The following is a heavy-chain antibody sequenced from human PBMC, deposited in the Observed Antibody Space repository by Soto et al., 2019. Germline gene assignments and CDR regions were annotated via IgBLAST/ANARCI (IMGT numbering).Heavy chain of an antibody. CDR3: ARANSHGCFDY. CDR1: GFTFSSYG. CDR2: IWYDGSNK. D-gene: IGHD5-18*01. J-gene: IGHJ4*02. Sequence: QVQLVESGGGVVQPGRSLRLSCAASGFTFSSYGMHWVRQAPGKGLEWVAVIWYDGSNKYYADSVKGRFTISRDNSKNTLYLQMNSLRAEDTAVYYCARANSHGCFDYWGQGTLVTVSS. V-gene: IGHV3-33*01.